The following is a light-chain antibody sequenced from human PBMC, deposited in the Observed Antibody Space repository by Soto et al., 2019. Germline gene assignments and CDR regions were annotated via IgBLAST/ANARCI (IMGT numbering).Light chain of an antibody. J-gene: IGLJ2*01. CDR3: QTWATGIRV. CDR1: SGHRSYA. Sequence: QPVLTQSPSASASLGASVKLTCTLSSGHRSYAIAWHQQRPERGPRYLMKVDSDGSHNKGDGIPDRFSGSSSGAERYLTISSLQSEDEADYYCQTWATGIRVFGGGTQLTVL. CDR2: VDSDGSH. V-gene: IGLV4-69*01.